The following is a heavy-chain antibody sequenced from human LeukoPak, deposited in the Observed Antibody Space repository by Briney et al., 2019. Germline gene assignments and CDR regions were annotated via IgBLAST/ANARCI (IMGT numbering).Heavy chain of an antibody. CDR1: GGSISSGGYY. CDR2: IYYSGST. CDR3: ARELRDFDWLLLDY. J-gene: IGHJ4*02. D-gene: IGHD3-9*01. Sequence: SETLSLTCTVSGGSISSGGYYWSWIRQHPGKGLEWIRYIYYSGSTYYNPSLKSRVTISVDTSKNQFSLKLSSVTAADTAVYYCARELRDFDWLLLDYWGQGTLVTVSS. V-gene: IGHV4-31*03.